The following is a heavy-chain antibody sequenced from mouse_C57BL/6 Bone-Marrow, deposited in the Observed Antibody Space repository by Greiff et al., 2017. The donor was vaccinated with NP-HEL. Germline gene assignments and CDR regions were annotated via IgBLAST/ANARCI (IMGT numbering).Heavy chain of an antibody. J-gene: IGHJ1*03. CDR3: ARREFYYGSSYGYWYFDV. Sequence: VQLQESGAELVKPGASVKISCKASGYAFSSYWMNWVKQRPGKGLEWIGQIYPGDGDTNYNGKFKGKATLTADKSSSTAYMQLSSLTSDDSAVYFCARREFYYGSSYGYWYFDVWGTGTTVTVSS. CDR2: IYPGDGDT. CDR1: GYAFSSYW. V-gene: IGHV1-80*01. D-gene: IGHD1-1*01.